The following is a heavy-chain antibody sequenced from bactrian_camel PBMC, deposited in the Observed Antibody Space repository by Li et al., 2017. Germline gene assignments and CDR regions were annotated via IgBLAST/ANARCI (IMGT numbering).Heavy chain of an antibody. CDR1: EDKDMGNY. V-gene: IGHV3S28*01. CDR3: AATDWNFVGNTSALLPSSHNY. J-gene: IGHJ4*01. Sequence: VESGGGSVQAGGSLTLSCVASEDKDMGNYMGWFRQAPGKEREGVAAIYTSGGNVLYADSVKGRFTISRDNAKNTLYLQMNSLKPEDTAIYYCAATDWNFVGNTSALLPSSHNYWAQGTQVTVS. CDR2: IYTSGGNV. D-gene: IGHD1*01.